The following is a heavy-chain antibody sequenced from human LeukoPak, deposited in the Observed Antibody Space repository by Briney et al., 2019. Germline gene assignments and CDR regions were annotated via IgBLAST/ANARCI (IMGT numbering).Heavy chain of an antibody. CDR3: ARLLGYCSSTSCYLLYNWFDP. Sequence: GESLKISCKGSGYSFTSYWIGWVRQMPGKGLEWMGIIYPGDSYTRYSPSFQGQVTISADKSISTAYLQCSSLKASDTAMYYCARLLGYCSSTSCYLLYNWFDPWGQGTLVTVSS. CDR1: GYSFTSYW. J-gene: IGHJ5*02. CDR2: IYPGDSYT. D-gene: IGHD2-2*01. V-gene: IGHV5-51*01.